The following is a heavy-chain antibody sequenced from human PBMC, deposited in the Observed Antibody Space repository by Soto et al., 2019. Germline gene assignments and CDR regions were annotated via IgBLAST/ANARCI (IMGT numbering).Heavy chain of an antibody. J-gene: IGHJ6*02. D-gene: IGHD3-22*01. CDR2: IIPIFGTA. Sequence: QVQLVQSGAEVKKPGSSVKVSCKASGGTFSSYAISWVRQAPGQGLEWMGGIIPIFGTANYAQKFQGRVTITADESTSTAYMELSSLRSEDTAVYYCARNYYDSSGYTYYYYGMDVWGQGTTVTVSS. V-gene: IGHV1-69*12. CDR1: GGTFSSYA. CDR3: ARNYYDSSGYTYYYYGMDV.